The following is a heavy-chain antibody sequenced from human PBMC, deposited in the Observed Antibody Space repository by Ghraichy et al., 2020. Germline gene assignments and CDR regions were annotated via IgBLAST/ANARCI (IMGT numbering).Heavy chain of an antibody. Sequence: SETLSLTCAVYGGSLSDYYWSWIRQPPGMGLEWIGEINHGGSTNQSPSLKSRVTMSVDTSKNQFSLKLSSATAADTAVYYCARSPPYDSGGYYYFASWGQGTLVTVSS. CDR3: ARSPPYDSGGYYYFAS. CDR1: GGSLSDYY. D-gene: IGHD3-22*01. CDR2: INHGGST. V-gene: IGHV4-34*01. J-gene: IGHJ4*02.